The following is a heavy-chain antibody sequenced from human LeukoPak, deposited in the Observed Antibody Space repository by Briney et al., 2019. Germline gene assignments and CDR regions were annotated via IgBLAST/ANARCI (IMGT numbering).Heavy chain of an antibody. CDR3: ARDRGELRFFELAYI. D-gene: IGHD3-3*01. V-gene: IGHV3-33*01. Sequence: GGSLRLSCAAFGFTFSTSGFHWVRQAPGRGLEWVAVICYDGRNKYYGDSVKGRFTISRDNSKSTVYLQMDSLRAENTAVYYCARDRGELRFFELAYIWGQGTLVSVSS. CDR1: GFTFSTSG. CDR2: ICYDGRNK. J-gene: IGHJ1*01.